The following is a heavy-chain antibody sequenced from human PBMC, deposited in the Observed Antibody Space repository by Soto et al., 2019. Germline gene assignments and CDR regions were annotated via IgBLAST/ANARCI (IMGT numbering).Heavy chain of an antibody. CDR2: IWYDGSNK. CDR3: ARDPTTGVVVAATLFYGMDV. J-gene: IGHJ6*02. Sequence: VAVIWYDGSNKYYADSVKGRFTISRDNSKNTLYLQMNSLRAEDTAVYYCARDPTTGVVVAATLFYGMDVWGQGTTVTVSS. D-gene: IGHD2-15*01. V-gene: IGHV3-33*01.